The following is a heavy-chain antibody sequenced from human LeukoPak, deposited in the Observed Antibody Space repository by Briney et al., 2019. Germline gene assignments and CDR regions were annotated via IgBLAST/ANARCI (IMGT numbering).Heavy chain of an antibody. CDR2: ISYDGSSK. CDR3: ARSRRRELLRTYFDY. J-gene: IGHJ4*02. CDR1: GFTFSTYA. V-gene: IGHV3-30*04. Sequence: GGSLRLSCAASGFTFSTYAMHWVRQAPGKGLEWVAVISYDGSSKYYADSVKGRFTISRDNSKNTLYLQMNSLRAEDTAVYYCARSRRRELLRTYFDYWGQGTLVTVSS. D-gene: IGHD1-26*01.